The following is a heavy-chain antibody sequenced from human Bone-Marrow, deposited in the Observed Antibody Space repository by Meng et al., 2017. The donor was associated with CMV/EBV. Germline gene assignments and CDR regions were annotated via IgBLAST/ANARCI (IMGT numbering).Heavy chain of an antibody. CDR3: AKDLRGYCSSTSCYGGFDP. V-gene: IGHV3-23*01. CDR2: ISGSGGST. CDR1: GFTFSSYA. Sequence: GGSLRLSCAASGFTFSSYAMSWVRQAPGKGLEWVSAISGSGGSTYYADSVKGRFTISRDNSKNTLYLQMNSLRAEDTAVYYCAKDLRGYCSSTSCYGGFDPWGQGTLVTVSS. D-gene: IGHD2-2*01. J-gene: IGHJ5*02.